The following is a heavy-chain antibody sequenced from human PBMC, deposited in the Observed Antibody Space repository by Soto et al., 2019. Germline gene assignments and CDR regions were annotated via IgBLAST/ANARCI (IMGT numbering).Heavy chain of an antibody. V-gene: IGHV5-51*01. CDR1: GYSFTSYW. CDR2: IYPGDSDT. D-gene: IGHD3-10*01. Sequence: GESLKISCKGSGYSFTSYWIGWVRQMPGKGLEWMGIIYPGDSDTRYSPSFQGQVTISADKSISTAYLQGSSLKASDTAMYYCARGRIDPYYYGSGSSMFGMDVWGQGATVTVSS. CDR3: ARGRIDPYYYGSGSSMFGMDV. J-gene: IGHJ6*02.